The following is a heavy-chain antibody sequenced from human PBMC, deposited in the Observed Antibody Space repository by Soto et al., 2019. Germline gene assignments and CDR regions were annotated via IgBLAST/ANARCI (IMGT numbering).Heavy chain of an antibody. Sequence: ASVEVSCKASGYTFTSYYIHWVRQAPGQGLEWMGIINPSGGSTSYAQKFQGRVTMTRDTSTSTVYMELSSLRSEDTAVYYCARERGGYDADYYYYYGMDVWGQGTTVTVSS. CDR3: ARERGGYDADYYYYYGMDV. J-gene: IGHJ6*02. V-gene: IGHV1-46*01. CDR2: INPSGGST. CDR1: GYTFTSYY. D-gene: IGHD5-12*01.